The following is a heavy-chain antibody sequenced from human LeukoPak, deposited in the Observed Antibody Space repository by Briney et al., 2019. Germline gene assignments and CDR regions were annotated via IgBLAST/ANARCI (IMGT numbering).Heavy chain of an antibody. J-gene: IGHJ2*01. CDR2: IYTSGST. CDR3: ARIPLWFGEPGNWYFDL. D-gene: IGHD3-10*01. V-gene: IGHV4-4*07. Sequence: SETLSLTCTVSGGSISYNYWSWIRQPAGKGLEWIGRIYTSGSTNYNPSLKSRVTMSVDTSKNQFSLKLSSVTAADTAVYYCARIPLWFGEPGNWYFDLWGRGTLVTVSS. CDR1: GGSISYNY.